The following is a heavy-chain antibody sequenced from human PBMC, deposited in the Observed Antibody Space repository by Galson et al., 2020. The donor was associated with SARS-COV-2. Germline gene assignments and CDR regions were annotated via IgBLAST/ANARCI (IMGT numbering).Heavy chain of an antibody. CDR3: ARDMAITPGGGDY. J-gene: IGHJ4*02. CDR2: IYHSGNT. V-gene: IGHV4-38-2*02. Sequence: SETLSLTCAVSGYSISSGYYWGWIRQPPGKGLEWIGSIYHSGNTYYNPSLKSRVAISVATSKNQFSLKLTSVTAADTAVYYCARDMAITPGGGDYWGQGTLFTVSS. D-gene: IGHD2-8*02. CDR1: GYSISSGYY.